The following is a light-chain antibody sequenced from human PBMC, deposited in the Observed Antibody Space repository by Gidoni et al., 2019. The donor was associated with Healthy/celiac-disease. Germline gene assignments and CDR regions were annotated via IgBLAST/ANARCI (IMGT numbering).Light chain of an antibody. CDR1: QIISSY. J-gene: IGKJ1*01. CDR3: QQSYSTWT. CDR2: AAS. Sequence: DIQLTQSPSSLSASVGDRVTITCRASQIISSYLNWYQQKPGKAPKLLIYAASSLQSGVPSRFSGSGSGTDFTLTISSMQPEDFATDYCQQSYSTWTFGQGTKVEIK. V-gene: IGKV1-39*01.